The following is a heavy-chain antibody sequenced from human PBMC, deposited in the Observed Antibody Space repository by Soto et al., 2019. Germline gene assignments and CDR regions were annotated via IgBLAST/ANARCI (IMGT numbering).Heavy chain of an antibody. CDR1: GASISSSYYY. D-gene: IGHD2-15*01. J-gene: IGHJ4*02. Sequence: SETLSLTCTVSGASISSSYYYWGWIRQPPGKGLEWIGSIYYSGSTYCNPSLKSRVTVSVDTSKNQFFLKVTSLTAADTAEYYCTRHGVDGAAHLEYYFDYWGQGTQVTVSS. V-gene: IGHV4-39*01. CDR3: TRHGVDGAAHLEYYFDY. CDR2: IYYSGST.